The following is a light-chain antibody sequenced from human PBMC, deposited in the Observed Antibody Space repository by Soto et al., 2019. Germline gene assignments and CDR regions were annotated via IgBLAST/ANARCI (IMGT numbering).Light chain of an antibody. CDR1: NSNIGNNY. V-gene: IGLV1-51*01. CDR2: DNN. Sequence: QSVLTQPPSVSAAPGQKVTISCSGSNSNIGNNYVSWYQQVPGTAPKLLIYDNNKRPSGIPDRFSGSKSGTSATLDITGLQTGDEADYYCGTWDSSLSGGVFGGGTKLTVL. CDR3: GTWDSSLSGGV. J-gene: IGLJ2*01.